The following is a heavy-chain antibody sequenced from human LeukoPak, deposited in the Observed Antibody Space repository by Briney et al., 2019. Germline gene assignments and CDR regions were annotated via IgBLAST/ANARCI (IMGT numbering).Heavy chain of an antibody. CDR3: AKGILSLFDY. V-gene: IGHV3-23*01. Sequence: PGGSLRLSCAASGFTFSNYAMSWVRQAPGKGLEWVSAISGSGGRTYYADSVKGRFTISRDNSKNTLYLQMNSLRAEDTAVYYCAKGILSLFDYWGQGTLVTVSS. J-gene: IGHJ4*02. CDR1: GFTFSNYA. D-gene: IGHD2/OR15-2a*01. CDR2: ISGSGGRT.